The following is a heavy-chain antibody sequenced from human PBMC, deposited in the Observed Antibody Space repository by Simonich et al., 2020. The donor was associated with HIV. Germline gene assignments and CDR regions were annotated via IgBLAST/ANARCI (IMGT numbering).Heavy chain of an antibody. CDR3: AREGTQLEDAFDI. CDR1: GYTFTDYY. Sequence: QVQLVQSGAEVKKPGASVKVSCKASGYTFTDYYIHWVRQAPGQGLEWMGWINPNSGATEYGKKFQGRVTMTRDTSISTAYMELSRARSEDTAVYYCAREGTQLEDAFDIWGQGTQVTVSS. V-gene: IGHV1-2*02. CDR2: INPNSGAT. J-gene: IGHJ3*02. D-gene: IGHD1-1*01.